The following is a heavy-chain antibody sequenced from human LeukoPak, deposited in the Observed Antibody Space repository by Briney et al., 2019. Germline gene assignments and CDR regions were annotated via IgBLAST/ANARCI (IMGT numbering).Heavy chain of an antibody. Sequence: SETLSLTCTVSGGSISSSNYYWGWIRQPPGKGLEWIGSIYYSGTSYDNPSLKSRVTISVYTSKSQFSLKLSSVTAADTAVYYCARSNYGLDYWGQGTLVTVSS. CDR1: GGSISSSNYY. J-gene: IGHJ4*02. CDR3: ARSNYGLDY. D-gene: IGHD4-17*01. CDR2: IYYSGTS. V-gene: IGHV4-39*01.